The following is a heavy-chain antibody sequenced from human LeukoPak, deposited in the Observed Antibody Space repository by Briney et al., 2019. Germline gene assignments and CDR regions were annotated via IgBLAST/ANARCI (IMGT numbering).Heavy chain of an antibody. Sequence: GGSLRLSCAASGFTFSSYVMHWVRQAPGKGLEWVAVISYDGSNKYYADSVKGRFTISRDNAKNSLYLQMNSLRAEDTAVYYCARTGYELTFDYWGQGTLVTVSS. CDR3: ARTGYELTFDY. J-gene: IGHJ4*02. CDR2: ISYDGSNK. CDR1: GFTFSSYV. V-gene: IGHV3-30-3*01. D-gene: IGHD1-7*01.